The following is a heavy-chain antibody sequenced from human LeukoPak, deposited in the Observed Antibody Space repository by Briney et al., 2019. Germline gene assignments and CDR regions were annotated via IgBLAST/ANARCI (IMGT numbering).Heavy chain of an antibody. D-gene: IGHD1-7*01. V-gene: IGHV4-59*01. CDR3: ARDNWNYGSSMDV. J-gene: IGHJ6*02. CDR2: IYYSGGT. CDR1: GGSINYYY. Sequence: PSETLSLTCTVSGGSINYYYWMWIRQPPGKGLEWIGYIYYSGGTHYNPSLKSRVTMLVDTSKNQFSLKLSSVTAADTAVYYCARDNWNYGSSMDVWGQGTTVTVSS.